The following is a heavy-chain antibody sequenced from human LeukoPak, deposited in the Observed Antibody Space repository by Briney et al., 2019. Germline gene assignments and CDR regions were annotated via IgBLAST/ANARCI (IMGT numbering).Heavy chain of an antibody. D-gene: IGHD2-2*01. CDR3: AKALYLDYAFDI. J-gene: IGHJ3*02. CDR2: ISWNSGSI. Sequence: GGSLRLSCAASGFTFDDYAMHWVRQAPGKGLEWVSGISWNSGSIGYADSVKGRFTISRDNSKNTLYLQMNSLRAEDTAVYYCAKALYLDYAFDIWGQGTMVTVSS. CDR1: GFTFDDYA. V-gene: IGHV3-9*01.